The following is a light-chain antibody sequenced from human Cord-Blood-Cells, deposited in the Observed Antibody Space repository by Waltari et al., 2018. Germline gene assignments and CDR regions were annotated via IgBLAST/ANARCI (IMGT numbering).Light chain of an antibody. CDR1: QSVSSSY. J-gene: IGKJ1*01. Sequence: EIVLTQSPGTLSLSPGERATLSCRASQSVSSSYLAWYQQKPGQAPRLLIYGASSRATGIPDRFSGSGSGTDLTLTISRLEPEDFAVYYCQQYGSSPGWTFGQGTKVEIK. CDR3: QQYGSSPGWT. V-gene: IGKV3-20*01. CDR2: GAS.